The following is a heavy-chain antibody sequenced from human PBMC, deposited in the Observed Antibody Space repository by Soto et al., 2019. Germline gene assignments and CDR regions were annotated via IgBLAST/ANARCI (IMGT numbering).Heavy chain of an antibody. V-gene: IGHV3-21*01. CDR1: GFTFSSYS. Sequence: GGSLRLSCAASGFTFSSYSMNWVRQAPGKGLEWVSSISSSSSYIYYADSVKGRFTISRDNAKNSLYLQMNSLRAEDTAVYYCARVFITGTTSLDDAFDIWGQGTMVTVSS. CDR3: ARVFITGTTSLDDAFDI. CDR2: ISSSSSYI. J-gene: IGHJ3*02. D-gene: IGHD1-7*01.